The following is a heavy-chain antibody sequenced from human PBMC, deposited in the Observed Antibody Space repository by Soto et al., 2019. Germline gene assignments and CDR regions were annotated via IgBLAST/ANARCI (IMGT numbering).Heavy chain of an antibody. D-gene: IGHD4-17*01. CDR2: INPNSGGT. V-gene: IGHV1-2*04. J-gene: IGHJ6*02. CDR3: ARGRRLSYYYYGMDV. Sequence: ASVKVSCKASGYTFTGYYMHWVRQAPGQGLEWMGWINPNSGGTNYAQKFQGWVTMTRDTSISTAYMELSRLRSDDTAVYYCARGRRLSYYYYGMDVWGQGTTVTVSS. CDR1: GYTFTGYY.